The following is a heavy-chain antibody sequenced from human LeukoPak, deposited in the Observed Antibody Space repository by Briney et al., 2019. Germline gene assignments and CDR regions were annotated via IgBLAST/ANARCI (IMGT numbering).Heavy chain of an antibody. Sequence: PGGSLRLSCAASGFTFSSYWMSWVRQAPGKGLEWVANIKLDGSEKYYVDSVKGRFTISRDNAKKSLYLQMNSLRDEDTAVYYCASDWQGPDYWGQGTLVTVSS. V-gene: IGHV3-7*01. CDR2: IKLDGSEK. CDR1: GFTFSSYW. CDR3: ASDWQGPDY. J-gene: IGHJ4*02.